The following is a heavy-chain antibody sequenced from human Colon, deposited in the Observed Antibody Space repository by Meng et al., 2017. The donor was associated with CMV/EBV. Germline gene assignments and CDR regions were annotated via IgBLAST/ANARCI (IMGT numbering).Heavy chain of an antibody. CDR3: ARDGGYASGLDY. J-gene: IGHJ4*02. V-gene: IGHV4-39*07. Sequence: SCSVSGGSINSQTYYWGWIRQPPEKGLEWVGTVSSAGRTYYSPSLKSRVIISVDPSKNQFSLRLRSVTAADTAVYFCARDGGYASGLDYWGQGTLVTVSS. CDR2: VSSAGRT. CDR1: GGSINSQTYY. D-gene: IGHD3-16*01.